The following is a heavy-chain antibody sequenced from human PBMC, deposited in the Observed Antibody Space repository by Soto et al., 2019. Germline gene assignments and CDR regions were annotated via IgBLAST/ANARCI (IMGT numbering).Heavy chain of an antibody. CDR1: GFTFGDYA. J-gene: IGHJ4*02. CDR3: TRDVDTAMVTFDY. CDR2: IRSKAYGGTT. V-gene: IGHV3-49*03. D-gene: IGHD5-18*01. Sequence: GGSLRLSCTASGFTFGDYAMSWFRQAPGKGLEWVGFIRSKAYGGTTEYAASVKGRFTISRDDSKSIAYLQMNSLKTEDTAVYYWTRDVDTAMVTFDYWGQGTLVTVSS.